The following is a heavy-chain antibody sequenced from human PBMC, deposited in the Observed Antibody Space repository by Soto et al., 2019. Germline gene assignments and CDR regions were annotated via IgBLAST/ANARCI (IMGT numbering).Heavy chain of an antibody. CDR1: GFIFSNNG. J-gene: IGHJ4*02. D-gene: IGHD2-15*01. CDR3: AIARVADAVLDH. V-gene: IGHV3-30*03. Sequence: QVQLVESGGGVVQPGRSLRLSCAGSGFIFSNNGMHWVRQAPGKGLEWVAFMSYDGSAKFYADSVKGRFTISRDNSKSALFLHMRNLRAEDTAMYYCAIARVADAVLDHWGQGTLVTVSS. CDR2: MSYDGSAK.